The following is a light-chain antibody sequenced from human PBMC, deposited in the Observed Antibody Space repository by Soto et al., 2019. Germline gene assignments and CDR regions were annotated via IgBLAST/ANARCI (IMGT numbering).Light chain of an antibody. CDR2: AAS. CDR3: QQSYSTLT. Sequence: DIQMTQSPSSLSASVGDRVTITCRASQSIDTYLNWYQQKPGKAPKLLIYAASSLQSGVPSRFSGSGSGTDFTLAISRLQPEDSATYYCQQSYSTLTFGGGTKVEIK. V-gene: IGKV1-39*01. J-gene: IGKJ4*01. CDR1: QSIDTY.